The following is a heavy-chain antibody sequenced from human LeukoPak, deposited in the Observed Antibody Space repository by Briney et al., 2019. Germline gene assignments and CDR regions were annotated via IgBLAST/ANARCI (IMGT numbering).Heavy chain of an antibody. J-gene: IGHJ4*02. CDR3: ARDGSLKGGTIDY. D-gene: IGHD2-15*01. CDR1: GGSISSGGYY. V-gene: IGHV4-30-2*01. CDR2: IYHSGST. Sequence: SETLSLTCTVSGGSISSGGYYWSWIRQPPGKGLEWIGYIYHSGSTYYNPSLKSRVTISVDRSKNQFSLKLSSVTAADTAVYYCARDGSLKGGTIDYWGQGTLVTVSS.